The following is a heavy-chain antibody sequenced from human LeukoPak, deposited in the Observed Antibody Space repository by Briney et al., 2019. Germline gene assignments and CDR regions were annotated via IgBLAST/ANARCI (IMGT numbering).Heavy chain of an antibody. CDR3: ARGPDQNNYHDSSALDY. J-gene: IGHJ4*02. Sequence: SRVTISVDTSKNQFSLKLSSVTAADTAVYYCARGPDQNNYHDSSALDYWGQGTLVTVSS. V-gene: IGHV4-34*01. D-gene: IGHD3-22*01.